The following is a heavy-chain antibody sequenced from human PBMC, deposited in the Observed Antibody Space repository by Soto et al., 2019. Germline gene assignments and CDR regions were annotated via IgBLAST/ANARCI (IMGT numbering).Heavy chain of an antibody. CDR2: INHRGST. Sequence: QVHLQQWGAGLLKPSETLSLTCAVYGESFIGYYWTWIRQPPGKGLEWIGEINHRGSTNYNPSLKRRVTISIDTSKNQFSLKLTSVTAADTSVYYWARTDIVTTNWFDPWGQGTLVTVSS. CDR1: GESFIGYY. V-gene: IGHV4-34*02. J-gene: IGHJ5*02. CDR3: ARTDIVTTNWFDP. D-gene: IGHD5-12*01.